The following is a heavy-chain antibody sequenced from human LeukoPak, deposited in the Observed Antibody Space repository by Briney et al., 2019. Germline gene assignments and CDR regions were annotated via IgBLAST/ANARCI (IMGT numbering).Heavy chain of an antibody. V-gene: IGHV3-21*01. CDR2: ISSSSSYI. Sequence: GGSLRLSCAASGFTFSSYSMNWVRQAPGKGLEWVSSISSSSSYIYYADSVKGRFTISRDNAKNSLYLQMNSLRAEDTAVYYCARGRYVVATGTVFRPTWGTGHFDYWGQGTLVTVSS. CDR1: GFTFSSYS. CDR3: ARGRYVVATGTVFRPTWGTGHFDY. D-gene: IGHD5-12*01. J-gene: IGHJ4*02.